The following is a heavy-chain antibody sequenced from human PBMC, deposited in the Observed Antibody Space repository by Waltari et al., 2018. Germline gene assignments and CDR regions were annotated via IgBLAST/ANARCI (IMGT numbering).Heavy chain of an antibody. CDR1: GVTFRSYA. CDR3: ARDEGWLLFPYYAMDV. Sequence: QGQLVESGGGVVQPGRSLRLSCAASGVTFRSYAIHWVRQAPGKGLEWVALISYEGSAKFYADPVKGRFAISRDNSKDTLYLQMNSLRAEDTAVYYCARDEGWLLFPYYAMDVWGQGATVTVS. CDR2: ISYEGSAK. V-gene: IGHV3-30*01. D-gene: IGHD2-2*01. J-gene: IGHJ6*02.